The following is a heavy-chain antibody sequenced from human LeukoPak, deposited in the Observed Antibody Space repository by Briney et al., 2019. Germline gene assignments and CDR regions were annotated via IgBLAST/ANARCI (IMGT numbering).Heavy chain of an antibody. CDR3: VSDSGLRSGGDS. D-gene: IGHD1-26*01. J-gene: IGHJ4*02. CDR1: GFTLRTFW. Sequence: GGSLRLSCAASGFTLRTFWIHWIRQDAGGRLVWVSRISPDGSVTTYTASVKGGFAISRDNAKNTLYLEMNSLRADDAAIYYCVSDSGLRSGGDSWGQGTPVTVSS. CDR2: ISPDGSVT. V-gene: IGHV3-74*01.